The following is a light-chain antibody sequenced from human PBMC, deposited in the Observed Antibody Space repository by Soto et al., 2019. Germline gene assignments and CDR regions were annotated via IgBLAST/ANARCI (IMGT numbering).Light chain of an antibody. Sequence: PGERATLSCTASQGVSNAYVAWYQQKPGQAPRLLISGASFRAPGISDRFSGSGSGTVFTLTISRLEPEDFAVYYCQQYARSPRTFGQGTKVDMK. CDR3: QQYARSPRT. J-gene: IGKJ1*01. V-gene: IGKV3-20*01. CDR2: GAS. CDR1: QGVSNAY.